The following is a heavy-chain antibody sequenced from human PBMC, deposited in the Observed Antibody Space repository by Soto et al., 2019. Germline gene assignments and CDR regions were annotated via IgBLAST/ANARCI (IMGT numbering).Heavy chain of an antibody. CDR3: ARLLKKYYYVMDV. CDR1: GYNLTTYW. CDR2: IYPDDSDT. Sequence: GESLKISCQGSGYNLTTYWIAWVRQMPGKGLEWMGIIYPDDSDTTYSPSFQGQVTISADKSINAAYMQWSSLKASDTAMYYCARLLKKYYYVMDVWGQGTTVTVSS. V-gene: IGHV5-51*01. J-gene: IGHJ6*02.